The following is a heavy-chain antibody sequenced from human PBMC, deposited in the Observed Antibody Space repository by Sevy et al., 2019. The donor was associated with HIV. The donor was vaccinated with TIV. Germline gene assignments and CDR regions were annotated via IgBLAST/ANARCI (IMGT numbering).Heavy chain of an antibody. V-gene: IGHV3-73*01. D-gene: IGHD3-22*01. CDR2: IRSRGNNYAT. CDR3: ATELYDSSGLDG. J-gene: IGHJ5*02. Sequence: GGSLRLSCAGSGFTFGGSGLHWVRQASGKGLEWVGRIRSRGNNYATEHGASVKGRFTISRDDSKNTAYLQMASLKTEDAAVYYCATELYDSSGLDGWGQGTLVTVSS. CDR1: GFTFGGSG.